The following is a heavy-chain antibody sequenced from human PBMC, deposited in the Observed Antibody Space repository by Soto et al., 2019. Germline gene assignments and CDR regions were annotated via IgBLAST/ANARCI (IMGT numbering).Heavy chain of an antibody. CDR2: ISGSGSP. CDR1: GFTFISHT. J-gene: IGHJ4*02. CDR3: SREVQPVFRREYDY. V-gene: IGHV3-21*04. Sequence: EVQLVESGGGLVKPGGSLRLSCAVSGFTFISHTLNWVRQAPGKGLEWVSSISGSGSPYYADSVKGRFTISRDNAQNSLDLQMSSLRAEDTSVYYCSREVQPVFRREYDYWGQGTLVTVSS.